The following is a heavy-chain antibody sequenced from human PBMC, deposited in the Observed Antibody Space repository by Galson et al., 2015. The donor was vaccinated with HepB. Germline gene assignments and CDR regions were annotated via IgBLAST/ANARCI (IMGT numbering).Heavy chain of an antibody. CDR2: IKSKTDGGTT. CDR1: GFTFSNAW. CDR3: ARDADPNNCSGGSCYSRYYYGMDV. V-gene: IGHV3-15*01. Sequence: SLRLSCAASGFTFSNAWMSWVRQAPGKGLEWVGRIKSKTDGGTTDYAAPVKGRFTISRDDSKNTLYLQMNSLRSEDTAVYYCARDADPNNCSGGSCYSRYYYGMDVWGQGTTVTVSS. J-gene: IGHJ6*02. D-gene: IGHD2-15*01.